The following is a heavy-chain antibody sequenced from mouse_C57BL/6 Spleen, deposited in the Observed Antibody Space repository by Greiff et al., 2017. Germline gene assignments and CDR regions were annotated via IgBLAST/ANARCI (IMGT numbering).Heavy chain of an antibody. CDR3: ARIGDYYGNYVWYFDV. CDR1: GYAFSSYW. CDR2: IYPGDGDT. J-gene: IGHJ1*03. Sequence: QVQLQQSGAELVKPGASVKISCKASGYAFSSYWMNWVKQRPGKGLEWIGQIYPGDGDTNYNGKFKGKATLTADKSSSTAYMQLSSLTSEDSAVYFCARIGDYYGNYVWYFDVWGTGTTVTVSS. D-gene: IGHD2-1*01. V-gene: IGHV1-80*01.